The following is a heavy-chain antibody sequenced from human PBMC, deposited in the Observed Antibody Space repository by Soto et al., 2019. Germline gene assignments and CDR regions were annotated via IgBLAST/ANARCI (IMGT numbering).Heavy chain of an antibody. CDR2: IHPSGGGA. J-gene: IGHJ4*02. CDR3: SRGGHITVVTASFDF. D-gene: IGHD2-21*02. CDR1: ENTFSSYY. Sequence: QAQLVQSGAEVKKPGASVKVSCKASENTFSSYYLHWVRQAPGQGLEWLGMIHPSGGGATYAQKFLGRVTMTSDTSTSTVFMELSSLRSEDTAIYYCSRGGHITVVTASFDFWGQGTLVTVSS. V-gene: IGHV1-46*03.